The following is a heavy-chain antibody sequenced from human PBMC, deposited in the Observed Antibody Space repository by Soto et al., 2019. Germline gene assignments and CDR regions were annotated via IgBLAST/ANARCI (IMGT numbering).Heavy chain of an antibody. Sequence: SETLSLTCTVSGDSITSNSYFWAWIRQPPGKGLEWIGSIYYSGTTYYNPSLKSRVTISVDRSKNQFSLKLSSVTAADTAVYYCARRWGYTFDYWGQGTLVTVSS. V-gene: IGHV4-39*01. J-gene: IGHJ4*02. CDR2: IYYSGTT. CDR3: ARRWGYTFDY. CDR1: GDSITSNSYF. D-gene: IGHD5-12*01.